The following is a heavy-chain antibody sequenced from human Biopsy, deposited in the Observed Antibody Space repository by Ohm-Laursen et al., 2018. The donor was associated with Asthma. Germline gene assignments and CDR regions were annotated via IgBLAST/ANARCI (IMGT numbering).Heavy chain of an antibody. Sequence: SLRLSCTASGFSFSNFGMHWVRQAPGKGLEWVAVIAFDGSNEDYADSVKGRFTISRDNSKNTLFLEMNSLRPEDTAVYYCAKELFPGWELRRGPDSWGQGTLVTVSS. CDR2: IAFDGSNE. J-gene: IGHJ4*02. CDR3: AKELFPGWELRRGPDS. V-gene: IGHV3-30*18. CDR1: GFSFSNFG. D-gene: IGHD1-26*01.